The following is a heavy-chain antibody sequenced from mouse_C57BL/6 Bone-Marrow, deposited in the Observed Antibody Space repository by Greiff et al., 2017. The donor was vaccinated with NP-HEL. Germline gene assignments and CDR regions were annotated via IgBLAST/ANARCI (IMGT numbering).Heavy chain of an antibody. CDR1: GSTFTSYG. CDR2: IFPKGGNT. D-gene: IGHD4-1*01. J-gene: IGHJ2*01. CDR3: ARRTGVYYFDY. Sequence: QVQLRQSEAELARPGASVKLSCRPSGSTFTSYGLSWGKRKTGQGLGWIGKIFPKGGNTYYNEKFKGKATLTADKSSSTAYMELRSLTSEDSAVYFCARRTGVYYFDYWGQGTTLTVSS. V-gene: IGHV1-81*01.